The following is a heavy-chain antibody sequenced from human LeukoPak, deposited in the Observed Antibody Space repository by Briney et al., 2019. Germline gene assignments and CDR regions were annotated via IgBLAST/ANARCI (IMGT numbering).Heavy chain of an antibody. Sequence: WGSLRLSCAASGFTFSSYAMHGVRQAPGKGLEWVAVISYDGSNKYYADSMKGRFTISRDNSKNTLYLQMNSLRAEDTAVYYCARDGPPYFDWLSGPDYWGQGTLVTVSS. J-gene: IGHJ4*02. CDR3: ARDGPPYFDWLSGPDY. V-gene: IGHV3-30*04. CDR1: GFTFSSYA. D-gene: IGHD3-9*01. CDR2: ISYDGSNK.